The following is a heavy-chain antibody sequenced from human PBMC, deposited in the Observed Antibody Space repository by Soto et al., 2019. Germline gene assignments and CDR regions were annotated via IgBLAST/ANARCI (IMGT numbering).Heavy chain of an antibody. Sequence: QVQLVQSGAEVKKPGASVKVSCKASGYTFTSYGISWVRQAPGQGLEWMGWISAYNGNTNYAQKLQGRVTMTTDTSTSTAYMELSSLRSDDTAVYYCARFNSSPNYYYYGMDVWGQGTTVTVSS. CDR2: ISAYNGNT. D-gene: IGHD6-13*01. V-gene: IGHV1-18*01. J-gene: IGHJ6*02. CDR1: GYTFTSYG. CDR3: ARFNSSPNYYYYGMDV.